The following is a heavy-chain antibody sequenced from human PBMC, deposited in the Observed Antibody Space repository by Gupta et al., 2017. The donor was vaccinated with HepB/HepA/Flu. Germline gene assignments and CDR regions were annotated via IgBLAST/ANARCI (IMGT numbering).Heavy chain of an antibody. D-gene: IGHD4-17*01. V-gene: IGHV3-23*01. CDR3: AKDPNGDYVGAFDT. CDR1: GFPFKNYA. J-gene: IGHJ3*02. CDR2: ITGRGDRT. Sequence: EVQMLESGGGLEQPGGSLRLSCAASGFPFKNYAVTWVRQTPGKGLEWVSAITGRGDRTLYADSVKGRFTISRDNSKNILYLQMNSLRVEDTAIYYCAKDPNGDYVGAFDTWGQGTMVTVSS.